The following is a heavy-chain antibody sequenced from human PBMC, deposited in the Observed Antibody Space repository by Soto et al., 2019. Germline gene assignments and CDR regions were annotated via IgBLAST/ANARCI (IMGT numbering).Heavy chain of an antibody. CDR1: GFTSSNAW. V-gene: IGHV3-15*01. D-gene: IGHD6-19*01. CDR2: IKSKTDGGTT. J-gene: IGHJ4*02. Sequence: GGSLRLSCAASGFTSSNAWMSWVRQAPGKGLEWVGRIKSKTDGGTTDYAAPVKGRFTISRDDSKNTPYLQMNSLKTEDTAVYYCTTETPVAGPVDYWGQGTLVTVSS. CDR3: TTETPVAGPVDY.